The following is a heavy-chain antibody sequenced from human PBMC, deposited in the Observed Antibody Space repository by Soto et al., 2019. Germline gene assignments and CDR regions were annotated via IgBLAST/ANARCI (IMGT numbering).Heavy chain of an antibody. J-gene: IGHJ6*02. V-gene: IGHV1-69*13. CDR2: IIPIFGTA. D-gene: IGHD5-12*01. CDR1: GGTFSSYA. CDR3: ERGLTNTISPSYYYYGRDV. Sequence: GASVKVSCKASGGTFSSYAISWVRQAPGQGLEWMGGIIPIFGTANYAQKFQGRVTITANESTSTAYIELSSLRSEDTAVYYCERGLTNTISPSYYYYGRDVWGQGPRVTVSS.